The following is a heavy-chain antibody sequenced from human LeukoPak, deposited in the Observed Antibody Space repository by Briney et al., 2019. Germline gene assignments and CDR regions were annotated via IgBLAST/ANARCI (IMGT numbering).Heavy chain of an antibody. D-gene: IGHD5-12*01. CDR1: GYTFSSYD. CDR2: IGSAGDT. Sequence: GGSLRLSCAASGYTFSSYDMHWVRHATGKGLEWVSAIGSAGDTYYPGFVKGRFTNSRENAKNSLHLQMNSLRAGDTAVYYCARGALVATSDGAFDIWGQGTMVTVSS. V-gene: IGHV3-13*01. CDR3: ARGALVATSDGAFDI. J-gene: IGHJ3*02.